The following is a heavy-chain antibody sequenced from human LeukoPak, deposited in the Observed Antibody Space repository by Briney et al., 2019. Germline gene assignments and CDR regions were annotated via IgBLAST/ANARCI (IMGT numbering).Heavy chain of an antibody. Sequence: ASVKVSCKTSGYSFTSYYIHWVRQAPGQGLEWMGRIIPILGIANYAQKFQGRVTITADKSTSTAYMELSSLRSEDTAVYYCASDMKGYYVWGSYRHDAFDIWGQGTMVTVSS. V-gene: IGHV1-69*04. J-gene: IGHJ3*02. D-gene: IGHD3-16*02. CDR1: GYSFTSYY. CDR2: IIPILGIA. CDR3: ASDMKGYYVWGSYRHDAFDI.